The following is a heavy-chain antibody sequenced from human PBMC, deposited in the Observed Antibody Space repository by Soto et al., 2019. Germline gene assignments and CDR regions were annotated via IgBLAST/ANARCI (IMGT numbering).Heavy chain of an antibody. CDR3: AADRGNSYYYGMDV. J-gene: IGHJ6*02. CDR1: GFTFTSSA. Sequence: SVKVSCKASGFTFTSSAVQWVRQARGQRLEWIGWIVVGSGNTNYAQKFQERVTITRDMSTSTAYMELSSLRSEDTAVYYCAADRGNSYYYGMDVWGQGTTVTVSS. V-gene: IGHV1-58*01. CDR2: IVVGSGNT.